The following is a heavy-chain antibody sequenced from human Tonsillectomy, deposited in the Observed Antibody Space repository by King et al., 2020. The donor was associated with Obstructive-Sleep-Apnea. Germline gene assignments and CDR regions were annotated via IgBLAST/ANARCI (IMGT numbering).Heavy chain of an antibody. V-gene: IGHV1-46*01. Sequence: QLVQSGADVKEPGASVKVSCKTSGYTFTSSYIHWVRQAPGQGLEWMGIIILNGGSTTYAPRFRGRVTMTRDTSTSTVYMDLSSLRFEDTAVYYCTRGDQLLSSFDYWGQGTLVTVSS. CDR1: GYTFTSSY. CDR2: IILNGGST. J-gene: IGHJ4*02. CDR3: TRGDQLLSSFDY. D-gene: IGHD3-22*01.